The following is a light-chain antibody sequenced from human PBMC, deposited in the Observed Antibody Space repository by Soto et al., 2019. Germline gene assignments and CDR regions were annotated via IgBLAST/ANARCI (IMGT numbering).Light chain of an antibody. CDR2: WAS. CDR1: QSVLYSSNNKNY. Sequence: MTHSPDSVAVSMGERATPTCKSRQSVLYSSNNKNYLAWYQQKPGQPPKLLIYWASTRESGVPDRFSGSGSGTDFTLTISSLQAEDVAVYYCQQYYSTPWTFAQGAKVDI. V-gene: IGKV4-1*01. CDR3: QQYYSTPWT. J-gene: IGKJ1*01.